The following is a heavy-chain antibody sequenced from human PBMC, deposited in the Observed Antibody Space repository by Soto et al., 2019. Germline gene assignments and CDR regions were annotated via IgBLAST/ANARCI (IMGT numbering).Heavy chain of an antibody. Sequence: PGGSLRLSCAASGFIFSGYSMNWVRQAPGKGLEWVSTISGSGSNTYYSDSVKGRFTISRDNSKNTLYLQLNILRADDTAIYYCAKSITATGVRSWLDPWGQGTLVTVSS. CDR1: GFIFSGYS. CDR2: ISGSGSNT. D-gene: IGHD1-1*01. J-gene: IGHJ5*02. V-gene: IGHV3-23*01. CDR3: AKSITATGVRSWLDP.